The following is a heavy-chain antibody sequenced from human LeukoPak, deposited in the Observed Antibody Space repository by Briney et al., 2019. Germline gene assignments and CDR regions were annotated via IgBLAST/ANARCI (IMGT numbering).Heavy chain of an antibody. CDR2: ISSSGSTI. CDR1: GFTFSSYE. V-gene: IGHV3-48*03. D-gene: IGHD1-14*01. Sequence: GGSLRLSCAASGFTFSSYEMNWVRQAPGKGLEWVSYISSSGSTIYYADSVKGRFTISRDNAKNSLYPQMNSLRAEDTAVYYCARSGGNALSEYFQHWGQGTLVTVSS. J-gene: IGHJ1*01. CDR3: ARSGGNALSEYFQH.